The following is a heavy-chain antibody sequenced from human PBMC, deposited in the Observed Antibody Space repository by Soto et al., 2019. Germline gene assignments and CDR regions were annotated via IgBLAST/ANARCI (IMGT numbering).Heavy chain of an antibody. D-gene: IGHD3-22*01. CDR2: IIPIFGTA. J-gene: IGHJ4*02. V-gene: IGHV1-69*01. CDR1: GGTFSSYA. Sequence: QVQLVQSGAEAKKPGSSVKVSCKASGGTFSSYAISWVRQAPGQGLEWMGGIIPIFGTANYAQKFQGRVTITADESTSTAYMELSSLRSEDTAVYYCARGFSGHSSGYYYTIDYWGQGTLVTVSS. CDR3: ARGFSGHSSGYYYTIDY.